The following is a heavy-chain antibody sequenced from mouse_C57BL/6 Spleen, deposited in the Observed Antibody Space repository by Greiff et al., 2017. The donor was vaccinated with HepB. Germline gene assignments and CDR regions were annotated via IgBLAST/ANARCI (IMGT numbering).Heavy chain of an antibody. J-gene: IGHJ1*03. CDR3: ASYAKINWDGWCFAF. D-gene: IGHD4-1*01. Sequence: DVKLQESGPGLVKPSQSLSLSCSVTGYSITSGYYWNWIRQPPGNKLEWMGFISYDGSNNYNPPLKNRISITRDTSKNQFFLKLNSVTTEDTATYYCASYAKINWDGWCFAFFCTGTTVTVSS. CDR1: GYSITSGYY. V-gene: IGHV3-6*01. CDR2: ISYDGSN.